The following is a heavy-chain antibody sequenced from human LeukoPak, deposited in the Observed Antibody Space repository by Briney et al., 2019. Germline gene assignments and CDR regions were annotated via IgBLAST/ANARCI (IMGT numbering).Heavy chain of an antibody. CDR1: GFTFSSYS. V-gene: IGHV3-48*01. Sequence: GGSLRLSCAASGFTFSSYSMNWVRQAPGKGLEWVSYISSSSSTIYYADSVKGRFTISRDNAKNSLYLQMNSLRAEDTAVYYCARGSIVGATSSSQHWGQGTLVTVSS. CDR3: ARGSIVGATSSSQH. D-gene: IGHD1-26*01. J-gene: IGHJ1*01. CDR2: ISSSSSTI.